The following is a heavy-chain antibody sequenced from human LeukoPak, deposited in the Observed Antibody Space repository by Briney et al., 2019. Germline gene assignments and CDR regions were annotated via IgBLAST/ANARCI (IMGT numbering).Heavy chain of an antibody. CDR3: ARVRIEQQLDKYYYYAMDV. V-gene: IGHV1-2*02. CDR2: INPNSGGT. D-gene: IGHD6-13*01. Sequence: GASVKVSCKASGYTFTDYYMHWVRRAPGQGLEWMGWINPNSGGTNYAQKFQGRVTMTTDTSISTAYMEVSRLRSDDTAVYYCARVRIEQQLDKYYYYAMDVWGQGTRSPSP. CDR1: GYTFTDYY. J-gene: IGHJ6*02.